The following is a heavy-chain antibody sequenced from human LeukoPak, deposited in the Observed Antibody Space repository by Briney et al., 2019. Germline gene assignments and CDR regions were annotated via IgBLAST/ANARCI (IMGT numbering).Heavy chain of an antibody. D-gene: IGHD1-26*01. Sequence: PGGSLRLSCAASGFTFSSYDMHWVRQAPGKGLEYVSAMSGNGGSTYYANSVKGRFTISRDNSKTTLYLQMGRLSAEAMAVYYCARGAIVGATLSAFDIWGQGTMVTVSS. CDR2: MSGNGGST. J-gene: IGHJ3*02. V-gene: IGHV3-64*01. CDR1: GFTFSSYD. CDR3: ARGAIVGATLSAFDI.